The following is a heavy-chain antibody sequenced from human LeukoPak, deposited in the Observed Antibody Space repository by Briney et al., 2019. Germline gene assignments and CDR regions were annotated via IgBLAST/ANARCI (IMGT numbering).Heavy chain of an antibody. CDR1: GFTFSSYG. CDR2: IWYDGSNK. D-gene: IGHD3-22*01. CDR3: AKRDYYDISGYAPLFDC. Sequence: GGSLRLSCAASGFTFSSYGMHWVRQAPGKGLEWVAVIWYDGSNKYYADSVKGRFTISRDNSENTLHLQMNSLRAEDTALYYCAKRDYYDISGYAPLFDCWGQGTLVTVSS. V-gene: IGHV3-33*06. J-gene: IGHJ4*02.